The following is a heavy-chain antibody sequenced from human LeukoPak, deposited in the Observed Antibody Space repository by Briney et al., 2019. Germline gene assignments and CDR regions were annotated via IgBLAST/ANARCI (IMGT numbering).Heavy chain of an antibody. D-gene: IGHD3-22*01. Sequence: PRRTLRPSCAASGFTFSTYGMHGVRQAPGKGQEWLAVIWYEGSNIYYADSLKGRFAISRDNSRNTLYLLLNSLRAEDTAVYYGARARNNYDISSFSALDYWGQGTLVS. CDR2: IWYEGSNI. CDR3: ARARNNYDISSFSALDY. CDR1: GFTFSTYG. J-gene: IGHJ4*02. V-gene: IGHV3-33*01.